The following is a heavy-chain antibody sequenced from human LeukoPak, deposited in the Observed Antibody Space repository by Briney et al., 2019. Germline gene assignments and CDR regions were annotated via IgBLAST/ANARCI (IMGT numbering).Heavy chain of an antibody. J-gene: IGHJ4*02. CDR2: IHESGST. CDR3: ARHEGFSQKD. Sequence: SETLSLTCAVSGVPMSSNNWWSWVRPPPGKGLEWIGEIHESGSTNYNPSLKSRVTISVDKSKDQFSLKLSSVTAADTAVYYCARHEGFSQKDWGQGTQVTVS. CDR1: GVPMSSNNW. V-gene: IGHV4-4*02.